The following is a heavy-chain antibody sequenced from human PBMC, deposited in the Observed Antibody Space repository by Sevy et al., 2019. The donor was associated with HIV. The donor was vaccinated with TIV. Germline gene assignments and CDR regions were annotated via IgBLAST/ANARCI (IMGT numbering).Heavy chain of an antibody. CDR2: VFYFGNT. Sequence: SETLSLTCSVSGASVSSANDYWSWIRQPPGKGLEWIGYVFYFGNTNYNPSLKSPATISLDTSKKQFSLKLTSVTAADTAIYYCARDQYYDILTGLYAMDVWGQGTTVTVSS. CDR3: ARDQYYDILTGLYAMDV. J-gene: IGHJ6*02. CDR1: GASVSSANDY. D-gene: IGHD3-9*01. V-gene: IGHV4-61*01.